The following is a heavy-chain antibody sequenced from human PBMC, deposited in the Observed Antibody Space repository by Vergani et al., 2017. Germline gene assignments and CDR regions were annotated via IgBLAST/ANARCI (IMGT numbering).Heavy chain of an antibody. D-gene: IGHD3-9*01. V-gene: IGHV1-69*17. CDR3: ARGQDYDILTGTYYYGMDV. CDR1: GGTFSSYA. CDR2: IIPIFGIA. Sequence: QVQLVQSGAEVKKPGSSVKVSCKASGGTFSSYAISWVRQAPGQGLERMGGIIPIFGIANYAQKFQGRVTITADKSTSTAYMELSSLRSEDTAVYYCARGQDYDILTGTYYYGMDVWGQGTTVTVSS. J-gene: IGHJ6*02.